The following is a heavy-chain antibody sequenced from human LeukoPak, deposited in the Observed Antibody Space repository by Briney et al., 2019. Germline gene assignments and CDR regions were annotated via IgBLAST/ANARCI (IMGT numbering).Heavy chain of an antibody. CDR3: ARRAITFGGVIVDKYFDY. D-gene: IGHD3-16*02. V-gene: IGHV4-59*08. CDR2: LYISGST. CDR1: GGSNSSYY. J-gene: IGHJ4*02. Sequence: PSETLSLTCTVSGGSNSSYYWSWIRQPPGKGLEWIGYLYISGSTNYNPSLKSRVTISVDTSKNQFSLKLSSVTAADTAVYYCARRAITFGGVIVDKYFDYWGQGILVTVSS.